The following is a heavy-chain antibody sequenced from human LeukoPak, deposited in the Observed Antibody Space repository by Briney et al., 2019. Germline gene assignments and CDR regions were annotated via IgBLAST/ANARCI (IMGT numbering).Heavy chain of an antibody. V-gene: IGHV4-38-2*02. D-gene: IGHD1-26*01. CDR2: IYHSGST. J-gene: IGHJ4*02. CDR1: GYSISSGYY. CDR3: ARSWYSGSYYDY. Sequence: PSETLSLTCTVSGYSISSGYYWGWIRQPPGKGLEWIGSIYHSGSTYYNPSLKSRVTISVDTSKNQFSLKLSSVTAADTAVYYCARSWYSGSYYDYWGQGTLVTVSS.